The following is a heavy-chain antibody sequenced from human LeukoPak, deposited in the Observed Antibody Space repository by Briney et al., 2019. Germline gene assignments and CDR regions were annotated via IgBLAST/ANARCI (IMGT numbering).Heavy chain of an antibody. Sequence: PSETLSLTCTVSGGSISYFWTWIRQPAGKGLEWIGRIHSSGGTNYNPSLKSRVTISVDTSKNQFSLKLSSVTAADTAVYYCARGGNYGDHGPVDYWGQGTLVTVSS. CDR1: GGSISYF. V-gene: IGHV4-4*07. CDR2: IHSSGGT. CDR3: ARGGNYGDHGPVDY. D-gene: IGHD4-17*01. J-gene: IGHJ4*02.